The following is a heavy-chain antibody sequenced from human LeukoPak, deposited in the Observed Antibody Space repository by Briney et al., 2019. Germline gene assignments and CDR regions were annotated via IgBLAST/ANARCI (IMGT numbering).Heavy chain of an antibody. J-gene: IGHJ2*01. CDR2: VSTSGSGGST. CDR1: GDSIVPYY. CDR3: ARLISGSGGYWYFDL. D-gene: IGHD2-15*01. Sequence: PETLSLTCTVSGDSIVPYYWDWVRQPAGKQLEWIGQVSTSGSGGSTTYSPSLKGRVTISLDKSKNQFSLKLTSVTAADTAVYYCARLISGSGGYWYFDLWGRGTLVTVSS. V-gene: IGHV4-4*07.